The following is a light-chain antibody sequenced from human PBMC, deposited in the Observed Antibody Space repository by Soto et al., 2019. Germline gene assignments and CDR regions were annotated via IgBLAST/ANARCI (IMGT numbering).Light chain of an antibody. CDR2: SAS. J-gene: IGKJ1*01. CDR1: QSITTY. Sequence: DIQMTQSPSSLSASVGDRVTITCRASQSITTYLNWYQQKPGKAPKLLIYSASSLQGGASSRFSGSGSGTEFTLTINSLQPEDFATYYCQQRYSTTWTFGQGTKVEIK. CDR3: QQRYSTTWT. V-gene: IGKV1-39*01.